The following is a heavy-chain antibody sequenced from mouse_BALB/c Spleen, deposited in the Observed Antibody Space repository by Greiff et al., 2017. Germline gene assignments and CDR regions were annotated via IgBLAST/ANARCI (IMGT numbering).Heavy chain of an antibody. D-gene: IGHD2-2*01. Sequence: VQLQQSGAELVRPGSSVKISCKASGYAFSSYWMNWVKQRPGQGLEWIGQIYPGDGDTNYNGKFKGKATLTADKSSSTAYMQLSSLTSEDSAVYFCASSMVTAYYYAMDYGGQGTSVTVSS. CDR1: GYAFSSYW. CDR2: IYPGDGDT. V-gene: IGHV1-80*01. CDR3: ASSMVTAYYYAMDY. J-gene: IGHJ4*01.